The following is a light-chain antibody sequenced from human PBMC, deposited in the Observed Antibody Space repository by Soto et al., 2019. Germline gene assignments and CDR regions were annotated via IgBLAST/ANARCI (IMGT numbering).Light chain of an antibody. Sequence: DVQMTQSPSSLSAFVRDRVTITCRASQGIAPYLAWFQQKPGKVPKLLIYATSTLQSGVPSRFSGSGYGTEFTLTISSLQPEDVATYYCQKYNTAPLTCGGGTKVEIK. V-gene: IGKV1-27*01. CDR1: QGIAPY. CDR3: QKYNTAPLT. J-gene: IGKJ4*01. CDR2: ATS.